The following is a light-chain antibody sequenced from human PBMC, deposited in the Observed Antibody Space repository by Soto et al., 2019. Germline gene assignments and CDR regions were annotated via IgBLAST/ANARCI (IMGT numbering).Light chain of an antibody. Sequence: DIQMTQSPSALSASVGDRVTITCRASQSIRTSLAWYQHKPGKAPKFLLSDDSSLPSGAPSRFSGSGSGTEFTLTISSLQPDDFATYYCQQYDGDSRTFGQGTKVAIK. V-gene: IGKV1-5*01. CDR2: DDS. J-gene: IGKJ1*01. CDR3: QQYDGDSRT. CDR1: QSIRTS.